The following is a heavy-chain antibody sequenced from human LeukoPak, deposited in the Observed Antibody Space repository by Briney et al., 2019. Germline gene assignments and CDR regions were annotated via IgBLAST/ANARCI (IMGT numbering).Heavy chain of an antibody. CDR2: IYYSGST. CDR3: ARPAAYYDSSDPYDY. V-gene: IGHV4-39*01. D-gene: IGHD3-22*01. CDR1: GGSISSSSYY. Sequence: KPSETLSLTCTVSGGSISSSSYYWGWIRQPPGKGLEWIGSIYYSGSTYYNPSLKSRVTISVDTSKNQFSLKLSSVTAADTAVYYCARPAAYYDSSDPYDYWGQGTLVTVSS. J-gene: IGHJ4*02.